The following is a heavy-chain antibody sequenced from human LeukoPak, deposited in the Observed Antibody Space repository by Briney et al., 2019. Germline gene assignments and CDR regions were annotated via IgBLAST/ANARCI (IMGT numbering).Heavy chain of an antibody. CDR1: GYSISSGYY. D-gene: IGHD4-17*01. CDR3: AREMTTVTTTIDY. Sequence: SETLSPTRAVSGYSISSGYYWGWIRQPPGKGLEWIGSIYHSGSTYYNPSLKSRVTISVDTSKNQFSLKLSSVTAADTAVYYCAREMTTVTTTIDYWGQGTLVTVSS. CDR2: IYHSGST. V-gene: IGHV4-38-2*01. J-gene: IGHJ4*02.